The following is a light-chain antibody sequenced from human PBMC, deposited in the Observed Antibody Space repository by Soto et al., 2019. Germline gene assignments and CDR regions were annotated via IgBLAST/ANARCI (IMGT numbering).Light chain of an antibody. J-gene: IGKJ4*01. V-gene: IGKV1-39*01. CDR3: QHSYTVPVT. Sequence: DIQMSQSPSSLSASVGDRVTITCRASQSIITYLNWYEQKTGKAPELLIHDASILKSGVPSRFSGSGSGTDFTLTISSLQHEDFANYYFQHSYTVPVTFGGGTKVE. CDR2: DAS. CDR1: QSIITY.